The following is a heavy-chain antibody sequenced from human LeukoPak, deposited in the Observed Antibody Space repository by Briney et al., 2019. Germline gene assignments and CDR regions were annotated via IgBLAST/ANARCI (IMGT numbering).Heavy chain of an antibody. CDR2: FNPGDSAT. Sequence: GESLKISCRGSGYSFTTYWIGWVGQMPGKGLEWMEIFNPGDSATRYSPSFQGQFTMSADKSINTAYLKWSSLKASDTAMYYCARRQGCSSTSCPPDSWGQGALVTVSS. D-gene: IGHD2-2*01. V-gene: IGHV5-51*01. J-gene: IGHJ4*02. CDR3: ARRQGCSSTSCPPDS. CDR1: GYSFTTYW.